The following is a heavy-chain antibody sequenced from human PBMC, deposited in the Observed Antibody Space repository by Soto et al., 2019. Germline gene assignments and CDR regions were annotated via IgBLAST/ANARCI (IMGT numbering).Heavy chain of an antibody. J-gene: IGHJ6*02. CDR3: ARCYCGGDCYSGSHYYYGMDV. CDR2: IYPGDSDT. V-gene: IGHV5-51*01. CDR1: GYSFTSYW. Sequence: GESLKISCKGSGYSFTSYWIGWVRQMPGKGLEWMGIIYPGDSDTRYSPSFQGQVTISADKSISTAYLQWSSLKASDTAMYYCARCYCGGDCYSGSHYYYGMDVWGQGTTVTVSS. D-gene: IGHD2-21*02.